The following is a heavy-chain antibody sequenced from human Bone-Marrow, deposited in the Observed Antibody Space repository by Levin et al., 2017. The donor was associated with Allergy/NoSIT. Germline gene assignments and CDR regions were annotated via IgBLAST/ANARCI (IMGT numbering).Heavy chain of an antibody. CDR3: ARGRREAVWTKSILNYFYYGMDV. D-gene: IGHD1/OR15-1a*01. V-gene: IGHV4-34*01. CDR1: GGSFSDYV. CDR2: INHSGFT. Sequence: ASQTLSLTCAVSGGSFSDYVWIWIRQSPGKGPEWIGQINHSGFTDYNPSLKSRVTISLDTPKSQFSLRLRSVTAADAAKYYCARGRREAVWTKSILNYFYYGMDVWGQGTTVAVSS. J-gene: IGHJ6*02.